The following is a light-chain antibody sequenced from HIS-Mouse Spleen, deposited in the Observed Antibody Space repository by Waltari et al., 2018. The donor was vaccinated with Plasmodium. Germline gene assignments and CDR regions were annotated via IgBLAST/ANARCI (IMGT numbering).Light chain of an antibody. CDR2: GAS. Sequence: EIVMTPSPATLSVSPGERATLSCRASQSVSSNLAWYQQKPGQAPRLLIYGASTRATGIPARFSGSGSGTEFTLTISSLQSEDFAVYYCQQYNNWSFTFGPRTKVDIK. CDR3: QQYNNWSFT. CDR1: QSVSSN. J-gene: IGKJ3*01. V-gene: IGKV3-15*01.